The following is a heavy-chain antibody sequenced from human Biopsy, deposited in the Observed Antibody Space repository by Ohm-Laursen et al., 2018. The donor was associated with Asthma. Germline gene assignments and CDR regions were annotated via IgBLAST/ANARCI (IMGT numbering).Heavy chain of an antibody. CDR2: MYYGETT. D-gene: IGHD2-2*01. CDR3: ARHDHRWDTYADF. J-gene: IGHJ4*02. V-gene: IGHV4-39*01. CDR1: GDSFTYPAYY. Sequence: TLSLTCPVSGDSFTYPAYYWGWIRQPPGKGLEWIGSMYYGETTYYSPSLKSRVTISVDTSKNQFSLIVSSVTAADTAVYYCARHDHRWDTYADFWGQGTLVTVSS.